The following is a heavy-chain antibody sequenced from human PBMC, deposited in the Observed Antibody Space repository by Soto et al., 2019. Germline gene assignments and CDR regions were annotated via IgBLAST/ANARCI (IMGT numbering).Heavy chain of an antibody. CDR1: GFTFSSYS. D-gene: IGHD4-17*01. Sequence: GGSLRLSCAASGFTFSSYSMNWVRQAPGKGLEWVSYISSSSSTIYYADSVKGRFTISRDNAKNSLYLQMNSLRAEDTAVYYCARDRRVGTTVTPDAFDIWGQGTMVTVSS. J-gene: IGHJ3*02. V-gene: IGHV3-48*01. CDR2: ISSSSSTI. CDR3: ARDRRVGTTVTPDAFDI.